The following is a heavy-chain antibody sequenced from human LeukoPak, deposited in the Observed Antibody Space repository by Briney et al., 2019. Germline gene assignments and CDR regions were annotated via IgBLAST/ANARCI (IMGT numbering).Heavy chain of an antibody. V-gene: IGHV4-38-2*02. J-gene: IGHJ5*02. Sequence: SGTLSLTCTVSAYSISSAYYWGWIRQPPGKGLEWIGSIYHSGSTYYNPSLKSRVTISVDTSKNQFSLKLSSVTAADTAVYYCARDGDSSGWSGYPNNWFDPWGQGTLVTVSS. CDR3: ARDGDSSGWSGYPNNWFDP. D-gene: IGHD6-19*01. CDR1: AYSISSAYY. CDR2: IYHSGST.